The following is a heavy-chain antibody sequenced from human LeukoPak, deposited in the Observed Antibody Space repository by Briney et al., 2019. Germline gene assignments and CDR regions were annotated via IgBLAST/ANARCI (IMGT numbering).Heavy chain of an antibody. CDR1: GFTFDDYA. Sequence: GGSLRLSCAASGFTFDDYAMHWVRQAPGKGLEWVSGISWNSGSIGYADSVKGRFTISRDNAKNSLYLQMNSLRAEDMALYYCAKDSTYSSSGAFDIWGQGTMVTVPS. CDR2: ISWNSGSI. V-gene: IGHV3-9*03. CDR3: AKDSTYSSSGAFDI. J-gene: IGHJ3*02. D-gene: IGHD6-6*01.